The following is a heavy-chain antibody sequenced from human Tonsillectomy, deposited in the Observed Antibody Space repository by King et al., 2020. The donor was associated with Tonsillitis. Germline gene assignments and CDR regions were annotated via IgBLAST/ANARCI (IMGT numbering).Heavy chain of an antibody. Sequence: VQLVESGGDFVQPGGSLRLSCAASGFTFSSSAMSWVRQAPGKGLEWVSSISSSGASTYYADSVKGRFTVSRDNSKNTLYLQMNSLRAEDTALYYCARGGVITMANLDFDSWGQGALVAVSS. D-gene: IGHD3-10*01. J-gene: IGHJ4*02. CDR3: ARGGVITMANLDFDS. CDR1: GFTFSSSA. CDR2: ISSSGAST. V-gene: IGHV3-23*04.